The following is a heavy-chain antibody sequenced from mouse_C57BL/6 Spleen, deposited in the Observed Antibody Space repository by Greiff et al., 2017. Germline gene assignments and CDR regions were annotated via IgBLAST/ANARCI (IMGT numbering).Heavy chain of an antibody. CDR2: IDPNSGGT. V-gene: IGHV1-72*01. J-gene: IGHJ3*01. D-gene: IGHD3-2*02. CDR1: GYTFTSYW. CDR3: AREEGQRRLQAWFAY. Sequence: QVQLQQPGAELVKPGASVKLSCKASGYTFTSYWMHWVKQRPGRGLEWIGRIDPNSGGTKYNEKFKSKATLTVDKPSSTAYMQLSSLTSEDSAVYYCAREEGQRRLQAWFAYWGQGTLVTVSA.